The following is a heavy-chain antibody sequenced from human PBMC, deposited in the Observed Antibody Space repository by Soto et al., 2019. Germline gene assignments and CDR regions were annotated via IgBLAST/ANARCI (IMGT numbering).Heavy chain of an antibody. J-gene: IGHJ4*02. Sequence: AQLVESGGGVVQPGRSLRLSCAASGFTFSNIAMHWVRQAPGKGLEWVSLISGTGDSSEYANSVKGRFTISRDYSKTTVFLQMNSLRAEDKAVYFCAKDNGNYGSGSFSHWGQGTLVTVSS. D-gene: IGHD3-10*01. CDR1: GFTFSNIA. CDR3: AKDNGNYGSGSFSH. V-gene: IGHV3-23*04. CDR2: ISGTGDSS.